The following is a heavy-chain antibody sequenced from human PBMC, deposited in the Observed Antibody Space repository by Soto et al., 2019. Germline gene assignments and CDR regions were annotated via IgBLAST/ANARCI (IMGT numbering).Heavy chain of an antibody. CDR2: INHSGST. Sequence: QVQLQQWGAGLLKPSETLSLTCAVYGGSFSGYYWSWIRQPPGKGLEWIGEINHSGSTNYNPSLKSRVTISVDTSKNQFSLKLSSVTAADTAVYYCARVRSLVHHDAFDIWGQGTMVTVSS. D-gene: IGHD6-6*01. V-gene: IGHV4-34*01. CDR3: ARVRSLVHHDAFDI. J-gene: IGHJ3*02. CDR1: GGSFSGYY.